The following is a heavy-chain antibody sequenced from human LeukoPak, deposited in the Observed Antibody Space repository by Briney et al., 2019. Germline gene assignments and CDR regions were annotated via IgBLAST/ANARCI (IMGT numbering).Heavy chain of an antibody. V-gene: IGHV1-2*02. CDR2: INPSSGDT. Sequence: GASVKVSCKASGYSFNDYYIYWVRQAPGQGLEWMGRINPSSGDTNYAQKFHGRVTITRDTSISTAYMELSGLTSDDTAVYYCARNNRYDGYLYNWFDPWGQGTLVTVSS. CDR1: GYSFNDYY. CDR3: ARNNRYDGYLYNWFDP. J-gene: IGHJ5*02. D-gene: IGHD5-24*01.